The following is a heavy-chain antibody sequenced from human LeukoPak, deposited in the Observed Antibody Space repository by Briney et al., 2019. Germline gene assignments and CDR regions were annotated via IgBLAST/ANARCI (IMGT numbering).Heavy chain of an antibody. CDR3: ATNLRGLYDYVWGSYRYVLSY. CDR1: GYTLTELS. Sequence: GASVKVSCKVSGYTLTELSMHWVRQAPGKGLEWMGGFDPEDGETIYAQKFQGRVTMTEDTSTDTAYMELSSLRSEDTAVYYCATNLRGLYDYVWGSYRYVLSYWGQGTLVTVSS. D-gene: IGHD3-16*02. J-gene: IGHJ4*02. V-gene: IGHV1-24*01. CDR2: FDPEDGET.